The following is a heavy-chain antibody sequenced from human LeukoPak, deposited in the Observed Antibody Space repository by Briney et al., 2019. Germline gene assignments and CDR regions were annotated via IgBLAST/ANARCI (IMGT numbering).Heavy chain of an antibody. CDR1: GYTFTDYF. V-gene: IGHV1-2*02. CDR2: INPNSGGT. CDR3: ARLAYYYGSGSN. J-gene: IGHJ4*02. Sequence: ASVKVSCKASGYTFTDYFMHWVRQAPGQGLEWMGWINPNSGGTNFAQKFQGRVTMTRDMSTSTVYMELSSLRSEDTAVYYCARLAYYYGSGSNWGQGTLVTVSS. D-gene: IGHD3-10*01.